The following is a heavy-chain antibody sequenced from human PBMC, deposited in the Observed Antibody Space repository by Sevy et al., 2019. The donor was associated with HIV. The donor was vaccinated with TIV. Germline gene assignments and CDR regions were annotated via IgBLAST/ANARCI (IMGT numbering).Heavy chain of an antibody. V-gene: IGHV3-30*18. CDR3: ANAYSGRYSHSYLYALDV. D-gene: IGHD1-26*01. CDR2: ISHDGINE. Sequence: GGSLRLSCTASGFSFSYYGIHWVRQAPGKGLDWVALISHDGINEYYADSVKGRFTISRDNSKNTAYLEMNSLRNEDTAIYFCANAYSGRYSHSYLYALDVWGQGTTVTVSS. J-gene: IGHJ6*02. CDR1: GFSFSYYG.